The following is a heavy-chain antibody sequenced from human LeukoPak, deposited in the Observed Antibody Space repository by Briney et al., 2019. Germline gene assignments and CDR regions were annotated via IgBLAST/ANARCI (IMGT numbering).Heavy chain of an antibody. J-gene: IGHJ4*02. CDR2: MNPNSGNT. V-gene: IGHV1-8*01. Sequence: ASVKVSCKAPGYTFTSYDINWVRQATGQGLEWMGWMNPNSGNTGYAQKFQGRVTMTRNTSISTAYMELSSLRSEDTAVYYCARGRYSSGWYLYYWGQGTLVTVSS. CDR3: ARGRYSSGWYLYY. CDR1: GYTFTSYD. D-gene: IGHD6-19*01.